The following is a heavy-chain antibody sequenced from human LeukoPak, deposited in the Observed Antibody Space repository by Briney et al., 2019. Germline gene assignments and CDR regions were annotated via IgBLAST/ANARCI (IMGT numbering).Heavy chain of an antibody. CDR3: ARDGYCSSTRRWDAFDI. D-gene: IGHD2-2*01. V-gene: IGHV4-39*07. Sequence: SETLSLTCTVSGGSISSSSYYWGWIRQPPGKGLEWIGSIYYSGSTYYNPSLKSRVTISVDTSKNQFSLKLSSVTATDTAVYYCARDGYCSSTRRWDAFDIWGQGTMVTVSS. J-gene: IGHJ3*02. CDR1: GGSISSSSYY. CDR2: IYYSGST.